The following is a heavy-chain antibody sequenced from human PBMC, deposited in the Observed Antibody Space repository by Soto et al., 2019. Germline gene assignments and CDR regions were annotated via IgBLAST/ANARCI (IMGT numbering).Heavy chain of an antibody. Sequence: GGSLRLSCAASGFTFSSYAMSWVRQAPGKGLEWVSAISGSGGSTYYADSVKGRFTISRDNSKNTLYLQMNSLRAEDTAVYYCAKSLQDYDYVWGSYPSYYYGMDVWGQGTTVTVSS. CDR1: GFTFSSYA. V-gene: IGHV3-23*01. CDR2: ISGSGGST. J-gene: IGHJ6*02. D-gene: IGHD3-16*02. CDR3: AKSLQDYDYVWGSYPSYYYGMDV.